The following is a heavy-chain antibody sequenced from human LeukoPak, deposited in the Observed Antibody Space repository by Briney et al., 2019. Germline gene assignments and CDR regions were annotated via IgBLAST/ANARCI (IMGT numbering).Heavy chain of an antibody. J-gene: IGHJ4*02. V-gene: IGHV3-43*02. CDR1: GFNFDDYA. CDR2: ISGDGGST. Sequence: GGSLRLSCAASGFNFDDYAMHWVRQAPGKGLEWVSLISGDGGSTYYADSVKGRFTISRDNSKNSLYLQMNSLRTEDTALYYCAKTYYDFWSGPSCFDYWGQGTLVTVSS. D-gene: IGHD3-3*01. CDR3: AKTYYDFWSGPSCFDY.